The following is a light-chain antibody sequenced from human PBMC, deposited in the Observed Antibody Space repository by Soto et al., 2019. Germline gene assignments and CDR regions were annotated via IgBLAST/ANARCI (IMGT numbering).Light chain of an antibody. CDR3: QSYDSSLSASV. CDR2: GNS. J-gene: IGLJ3*02. V-gene: IGLV1-40*01. Sequence: QSVLTQPPSVSGAPGQRVTISCTGSSSNIGAGYDVHWYQQLPGTAPKLLIYGNSNRPSGVPDRFSGSKSGSSASLAITGLQDEDEEDYYCQSYDSSLSASVFGGGTKLTVL. CDR1: SSNIGAGYD.